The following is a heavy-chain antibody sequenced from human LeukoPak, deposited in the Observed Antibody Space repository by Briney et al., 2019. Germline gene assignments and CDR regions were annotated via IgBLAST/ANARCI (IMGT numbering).Heavy chain of an antibody. CDR1: GFIFSGYT. J-gene: IGHJ4*02. Sequence: PGGSLRLSCEASGFIFSGYTMNWVRQAPGKGLEWVSSISSSSSFIYYADSVKGRFTISRDNAKNSLYLQMNSLRAEDTALYYCARVSIRLWSMGVYYFDYWGQGTLVTVSS. CDR3: ARVSIRLWSMGVYYFDY. V-gene: IGHV3-21*04. CDR2: ISSSSSFI. D-gene: IGHD5-18*01.